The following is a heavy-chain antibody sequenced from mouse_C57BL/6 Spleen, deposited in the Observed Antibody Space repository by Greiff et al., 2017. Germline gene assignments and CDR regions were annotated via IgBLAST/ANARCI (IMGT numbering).Heavy chain of an antibody. V-gene: IGHV5-9-1*02. CDR2: ISRGGDYI. D-gene: IGHD2-4*01. CDR1: GFTFSSYA. CDR3: TSPYDYDEGWFAY. Sequence: EVKLMESGEGLVKPGGSLKLSCAASGFTFSSYAMSWVRQTPEKRLEWVAYISRGGDYIYYADTVKGRFTISRANARNTLYLQMSSLKSEDTAMDYCTSPYDYDEGWFAYWGQGTLVTVSA. J-gene: IGHJ3*01.